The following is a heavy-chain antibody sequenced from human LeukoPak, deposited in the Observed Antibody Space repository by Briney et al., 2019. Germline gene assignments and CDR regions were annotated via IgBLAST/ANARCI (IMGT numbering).Heavy chain of an antibody. CDR1: GGTFSSYA. CDR2: IIPIFGTA. CDR3: ARGPYGSGPFKDY. Sequence: GASVKVSCKASGGTFSSYAISWVRQAPGQGLEWMGGIIPIFGTANYAQKFQGRVTITADESTSTAYMELSSLRSEDTAVYYCARGPYGSGPFKDYWGQGTLVTVSS. V-gene: IGHV1-69*13. D-gene: IGHD3-10*01. J-gene: IGHJ4*02.